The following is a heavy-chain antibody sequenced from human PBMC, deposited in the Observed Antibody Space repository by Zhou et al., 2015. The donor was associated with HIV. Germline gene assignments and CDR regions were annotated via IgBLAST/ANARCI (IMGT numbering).Heavy chain of an antibody. V-gene: IGHV1-69*08. CDR1: GGTFSSYT. Sequence: QVQLVQSGAEVKKPGSSVKVSCKASGGTFSSYTISWVRQAPGQGLEWMGRIIPILGIANYAQKFQGRVTITADKSTSTAYMELSSLRSEDTAVYYCAREAANSSGWYEWWFDPWGQGTLVTVSS. CDR3: AREAANSSGWYEWWFDP. J-gene: IGHJ5*02. D-gene: IGHD6-19*01. CDR2: IIPILGIA.